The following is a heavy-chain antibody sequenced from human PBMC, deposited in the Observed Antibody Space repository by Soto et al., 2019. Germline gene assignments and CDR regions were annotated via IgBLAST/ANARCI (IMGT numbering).Heavy chain of an antibody. CDR1: GGTFSSYA. J-gene: IGHJ4*02. CDR2: IIPIFGTA. V-gene: IGHV1-69*01. D-gene: IGHD3-22*01. CDR3: ARDIYYYDSSGSPYYFDY. Sequence: QVQLVQSGAEVKKPGSSVKVSCKASGGTFSSYAISWVRQAPGQGLEWMGGIIPIFGTANYAQKFQGRVTTTADESTSTAYMELSSLRSEDTAVYYCARDIYYYDSSGSPYYFDYWGQGTLVTVSS.